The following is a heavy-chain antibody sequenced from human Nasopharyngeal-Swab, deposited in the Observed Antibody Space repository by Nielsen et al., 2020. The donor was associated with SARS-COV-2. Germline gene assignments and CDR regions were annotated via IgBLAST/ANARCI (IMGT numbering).Heavy chain of an antibody. D-gene: IGHD1-1*01. Sequence: GESLKISCASSGFSFSDHHVHWVRQAPGTGLQWVAVASYHGNTDRYADSVKGRFTFSRDSAKNKLYLQMNSLKAEDTAIYYCARQATGLDYWAHGILVTVSS. CDR1: GFSFSDHH. CDR3: ARQATGLDY. J-gene: IGHJ4*01. V-gene: IGHV3-30*01. CDR2: ASYHGNTD.